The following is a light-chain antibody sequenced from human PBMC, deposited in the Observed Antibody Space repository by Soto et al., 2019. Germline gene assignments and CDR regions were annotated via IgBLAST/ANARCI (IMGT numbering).Light chain of an antibody. Sequence: QSVLTQPASVSGSPGQSITISCTGTSSDVGTYNLVSWYQQHPGTAPKLIIYDATKRPSGVSDRFSGSKSGNTASLTISGLQAEDEADYYCSSYTSSSTLVVFGTGTKLTVL. CDR2: DAT. CDR3: SSYTSSSTLVV. V-gene: IGLV2-14*02. CDR1: SSDVGTYNL. J-gene: IGLJ1*01.